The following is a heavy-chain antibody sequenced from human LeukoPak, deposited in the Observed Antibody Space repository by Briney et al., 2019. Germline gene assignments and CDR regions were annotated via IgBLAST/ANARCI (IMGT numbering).Heavy chain of an antibody. Sequence: GGSLRLSCAASGFTFKNYGMHWVRQAPGKGLEWVAVIWYDGSNKNYADSVKGRFTISRDNSKNTLYLQMNSLRAEDTAVYYCARKTDSSGSGDYWGQGTLVTVSS. CDR2: IWYDGSNK. D-gene: IGHD3-22*01. V-gene: IGHV3-33*01. J-gene: IGHJ4*02. CDR3: ARKTDSSGSGDY. CDR1: GFTFKNYG.